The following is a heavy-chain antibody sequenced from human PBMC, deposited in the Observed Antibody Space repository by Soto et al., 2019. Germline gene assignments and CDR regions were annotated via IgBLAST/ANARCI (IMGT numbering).Heavy chain of an antibody. V-gene: IGHV4-30-2*01. Sequence: SETLSLTCAVSGGSISGGGFSWSWIRQPPGKGLEWIGYILHTGGTQYNPSLKSRVSMSVDKSKDQFSLHLTSVTAADTAVYYCARLQFGEGFDYWGQGALVTVS. J-gene: IGHJ4*02. CDR2: ILHTGGT. CDR1: GGSISGGGFS. CDR3: ARLQFGEGFDY. D-gene: IGHD3-10*01.